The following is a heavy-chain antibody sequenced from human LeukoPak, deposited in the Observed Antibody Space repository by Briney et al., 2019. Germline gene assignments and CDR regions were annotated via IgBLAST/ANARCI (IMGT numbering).Heavy chain of an antibody. CDR3: ARGAMGYCSGGSCLGRNYYYYYMDV. Sequence: SETLSLTCTVSGGSIISNSYYWGWIRQPPGKGLEWIGSIYYTGSTNYNPSLKSRVTISVDTSKNQFSLKLSSVTAADTAVYYCARGAMGYCSGGSCLGRNYYYYYMDVWGKGTTVTVSS. V-gene: IGHV4-39*07. D-gene: IGHD2-15*01. CDR1: GGSIISNSYY. CDR2: IYYTGST. J-gene: IGHJ6*03.